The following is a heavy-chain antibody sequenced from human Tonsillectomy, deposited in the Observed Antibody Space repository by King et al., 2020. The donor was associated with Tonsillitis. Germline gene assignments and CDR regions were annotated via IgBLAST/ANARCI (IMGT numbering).Heavy chain of an antibody. CDR2: MNQDGSEK. CDR3: ARDGVGSDY. D-gene: IGHD3-10*01. V-gene: IGHV3-7*01. CDR1: GFTFSSYW. Sequence: VQLVESGGGLVQPGGSLRLSCAASGFTFSSYWMAWVRQAPGKGLEGVANMNQDGSEKYYVDSVKGRFTISRDNAKNSLFLQMNSLRAEDTAVYYCARDGVGSDYWGQGTLVTVSS. J-gene: IGHJ4*02.